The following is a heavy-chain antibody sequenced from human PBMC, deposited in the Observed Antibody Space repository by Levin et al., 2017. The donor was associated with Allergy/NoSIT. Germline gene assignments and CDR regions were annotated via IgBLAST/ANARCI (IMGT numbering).Heavy chain of an antibody. J-gene: IGHJ4*02. CDR2: LSGSGGST. V-gene: IGHV3-23*01. CDR3: AKVQSYYFDY. CDR1: GFTFSSYG. Sequence: GGSLRLSCAASGFTFSSYGMSWVRQAPGKGLQWVSTLSGSGGSTYYADSVKGRFTISRDNSKNTLYLQMNSLRAEDTAVYYCAKVQSYYFDYWGQGTVVTVSS.